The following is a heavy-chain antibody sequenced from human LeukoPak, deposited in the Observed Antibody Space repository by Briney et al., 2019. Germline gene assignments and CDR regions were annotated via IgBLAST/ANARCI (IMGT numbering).Heavy chain of an antibody. CDR1: GYTFTDYY. CDR2: IDPSSGGT. J-gene: IGHJ1*01. D-gene: IGHD5/OR15-5a*01. CDR3: ARGDGVYVLGFQH. V-gene: IGHV1-2*04. Sequence: ASVKVSCKASGYTFTDYYIHWVRQAPGHGLAWMGWIDPSSGGTNYAQRFQGWVTMTRDTSIRTAYMELSRLTSDDTAVYFCARGDGVYVLGFQHWGQGTLVTVSS.